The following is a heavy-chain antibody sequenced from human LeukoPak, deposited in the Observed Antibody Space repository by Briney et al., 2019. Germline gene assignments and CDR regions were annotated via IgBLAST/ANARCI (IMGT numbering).Heavy chain of an antibody. CDR3: ASGRHDFVH. CDR2: INLDGSEV. J-gene: IGHJ4*01. D-gene: IGHD3-16*01. V-gene: IGHV3-7*01. Sequence: GGSLRLSCSASGFDLTTYWMTWVRQAPGKGLQWVANINLDGSEVHYVDSLKDRFTISRDNARNSLFLQMSSLRAEDTAVYYCASGRHDFVHWGHGTLVAVSS. CDR1: GFDLTTYW.